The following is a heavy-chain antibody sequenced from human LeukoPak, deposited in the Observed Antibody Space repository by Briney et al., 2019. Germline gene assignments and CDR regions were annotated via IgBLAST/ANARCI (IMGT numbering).Heavy chain of an antibody. CDR2: IKQDGSEK. D-gene: IGHD2-8*01. CDR3: ARLVLMVYENAGAFDI. Sequence: GGSLRLSCAASGFTFSSYWMSWVRQAPGKGLEWVDNIKQDGSEKYYVDSVKGRFTISRDNAKNSLYLQMNSLRAEDTAVYYCARLVLMVYENAGAFDIWGQGTMVTVSS. CDR1: GFTFSSYW. V-gene: IGHV3-7*01. J-gene: IGHJ3*02.